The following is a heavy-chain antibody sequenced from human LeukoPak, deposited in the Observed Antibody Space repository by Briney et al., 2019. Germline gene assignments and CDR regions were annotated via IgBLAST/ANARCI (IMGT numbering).Heavy chain of an antibody. J-gene: IGHJ4*02. D-gene: IGHD3-22*01. CDR1: GFTFSSYW. CDR3: ARDRGYSFDY. CDR2: INSAGSST. V-gene: IGHV3-74*01. Sequence: GGSLRLSCPASGFTFSSYWMHWVRKAPGKGLVWVSHINSAGSSTTYEDSVKGRFTISRDNAKNTLYLQMNNLRAEDTAVYYCARDRGYSFDYWGQGTLVTVSS.